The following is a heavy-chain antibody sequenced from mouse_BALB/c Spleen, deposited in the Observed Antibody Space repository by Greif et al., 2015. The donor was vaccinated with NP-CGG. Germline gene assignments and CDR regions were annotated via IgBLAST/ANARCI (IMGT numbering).Heavy chain of an antibody. CDR2: INPYNDGT. J-gene: IGHJ4*01. CDR3: ARDYGSSYVYAMDY. V-gene: IGHV1-14*01. D-gene: IGHD1-1*01. Sequence: EVQLQQSGPELVKPGASVKMSCKASGYTFTSYVMHWVKQKPGQGLEWIGYINPYNDGTKYNEKFKGKATLTSDKSSSTAYMELSSLTSEDSAVYYCARDYGSSYVYAMDYWGQGTSVTVSS. CDR1: GYTFTSYV.